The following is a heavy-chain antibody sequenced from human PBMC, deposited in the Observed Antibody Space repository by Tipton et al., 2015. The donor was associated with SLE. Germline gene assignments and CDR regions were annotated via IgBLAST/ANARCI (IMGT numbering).Heavy chain of an antibody. V-gene: IGHV3-23*01. CDR3: AKVGSYYDSSGYYYLGAFDI. CDR1: GSTFSSYA. D-gene: IGHD3-22*01. CDR2: ISGSGGST. Sequence: GSLRLSCAASGSTFSSYAMSWVRQAPGKGLEWVSTISGSGGSTYYADSVKGRFTISRDNSKSTLYLQMNSLRAEDTAVYYCAKVGSYYDSSGYYYLGAFDIWGQGTMVTVSS. J-gene: IGHJ3*02.